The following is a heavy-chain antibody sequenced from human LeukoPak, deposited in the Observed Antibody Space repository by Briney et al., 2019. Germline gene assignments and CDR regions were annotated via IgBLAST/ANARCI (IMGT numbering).Heavy chain of an antibody. V-gene: IGHV3-30-3*01. Sequence: GGSLRLSCAASGFTFSSYAMHWVRQAPGKGLEWVAVISYDGSNKYYADSVKGRFTISRDNSKNTLYLQMNSLRAEDTAVYYCARWVHGSGSFDYWGQGTLVTVSS. CDR1: GFTFSSYA. CDR3: ARWVHGSGSFDY. D-gene: IGHD3-10*01. J-gene: IGHJ4*02. CDR2: ISYDGSNK.